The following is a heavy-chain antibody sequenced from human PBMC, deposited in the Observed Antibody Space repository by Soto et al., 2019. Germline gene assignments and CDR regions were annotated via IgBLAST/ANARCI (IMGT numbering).Heavy chain of an antibody. J-gene: IGHJ4*02. CDR1: GFTFSSYA. CDR3: AIDPTTLDLEWLQIPYYFDY. CDR2: ISGSGGST. V-gene: IGHV3-23*01. Sequence: PGGSLRLSCAASGFTFSSYAMSWVRQAPGKGLEWVSAISGSGGSTYYADSVKGRFTISRDNSKNTLYLQMNSLRAEDTAVYYCAIDPTTLDLEWLQIPYYFDYWGQGTLVTVSS. D-gene: IGHD3-3*01.